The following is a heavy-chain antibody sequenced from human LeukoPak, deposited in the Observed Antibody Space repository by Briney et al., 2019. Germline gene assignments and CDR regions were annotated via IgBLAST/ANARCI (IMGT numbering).Heavy chain of an antibody. V-gene: IGHV3-53*01. CDR2: IYSGGST. CDR3: ARGPAGYN. CDR1: GFTVSSNH. Sequence: GGSLRLSCAASGFTVSSNHMSWARQAPGKGLEWVSVIYSGGSTDYADSVKGRFTISRDNLKNTLYLQMNSLRAVDTAVYYCARGPAGYNWGQGTLVTFSS. J-gene: IGHJ4*02. D-gene: IGHD1-1*01.